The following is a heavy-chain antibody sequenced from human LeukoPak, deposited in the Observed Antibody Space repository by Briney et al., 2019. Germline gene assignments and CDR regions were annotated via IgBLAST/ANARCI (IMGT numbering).Heavy chain of an antibody. CDR3: ATDRGWRTSGYYLYYFEY. D-gene: IGHD3-3*01. Sequence: GGSLRLSCAASGFVIRNYFMSWVRQAPGKGLEWVASIKKDGSEIYYVDSVRGRYTISRDNTKNSLYLQMSSLRAEDTAVYYCATDRGWRTSGYYLYYFEYWGQGTLVTFSS. J-gene: IGHJ4*02. CDR1: GFVIRNYF. CDR2: IKKDGSEI. V-gene: IGHV3-7*01.